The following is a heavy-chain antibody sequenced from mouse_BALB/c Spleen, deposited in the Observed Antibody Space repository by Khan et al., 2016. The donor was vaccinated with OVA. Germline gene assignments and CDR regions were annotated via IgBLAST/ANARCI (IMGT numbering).Heavy chain of an antibody. D-gene: IGHD4-1*01. V-gene: IGHV5-17*02. CDR2: ISSGSSTI. CDR3: ARGMGPPFDY. CDR1: GFTFSRFG. J-gene: IGHJ2*01. Sequence: EVELVESGGGLVQPGGSRKLSCAASGFTFSRFGMHWVRQAPEKGLEWVAYISSGSSTIYYEDPVKGRFTISRDNPKNTLFRQMTRLRSEDTAMYYCARGMGPPFDYWGQGTTLTVSS.